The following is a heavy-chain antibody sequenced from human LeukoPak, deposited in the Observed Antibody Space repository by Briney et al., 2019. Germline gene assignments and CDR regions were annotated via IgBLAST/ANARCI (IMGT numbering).Heavy chain of an antibody. CDR3: ARVSFEGMDV. D-gene: IGHD3-9*01. CDR2: INSDGSTT. J-gene: IGHJ6*02. CDR1: GFTFSSYW. Sequence: GGSLRLSCAASGFTFSSYWMNWVRQAPGKGLVWVSRINSDGSTTTYADSVKGRFTISRDNAKNTLYLQMNSLRAEDTAVYYCARVSFEGMDVWGQGTTVTVSS. V-gene: IGHV3-74*01.